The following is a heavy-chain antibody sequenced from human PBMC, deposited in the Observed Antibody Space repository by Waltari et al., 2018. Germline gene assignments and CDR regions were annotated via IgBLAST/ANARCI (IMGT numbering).Heavy chain of an antibody. CDR1: GGPISWYY. CDR2: IYYSGST. J-gene: IGHJ4*01. Sequence: QVQLQASGPELVKPSETPSLTCTVSGGPISWYYWSWIRPSAGQALERIGYIYYSGSTNYNPSLKGPVTISVDTSKNQFSLKLTSVTAADTAVYYCAKSGATGDSSGALGRPFDYWGRGTLVTVSS. V-gene: IGHV4-59*01. CDR3: AKSGATGDSSGALGRPFDY. D-gene: IGHD3-22*01.